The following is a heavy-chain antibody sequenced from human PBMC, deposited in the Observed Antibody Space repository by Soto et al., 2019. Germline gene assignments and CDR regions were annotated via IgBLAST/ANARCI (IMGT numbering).Heavy chain of an antibody. D-gene: IGHD3-22*01. V-gene: IGHV1-69*13. CDR3: AREEYYDSNGYPPGYFQH. CDR1: GGTFSSYA. J-gene: IGHJ1*01. CDR2: IIPIFGTA. Sequence: SVKVSCKASGGTFSSYAISWVRQAPGQGLEWMGGIIPIFGTANYAQKFQGRVTITADESTSTAYMELSSLRSEDTAVYYCAREEYYDSNGYPPGYFQHWGQGTLVTVSS.